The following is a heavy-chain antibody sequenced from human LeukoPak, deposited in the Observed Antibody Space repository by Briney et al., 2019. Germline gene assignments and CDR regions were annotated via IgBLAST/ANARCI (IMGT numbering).Heavy chain of an antibody. CDR1: GGSISSGGYS. V-gene: IGHV4-30-2*01. D-gene: IGHD3-3*01. CDR2: IYHSGST. J-gene: IGHJ6*02. Sequence: SQTLSLTCAVSGGSISSGGYSWSWIRQPPGKSLEWIGYIYHSGSTYYNPSLKSRVTISVDRSKNQFSLKLSSVTAADTAVYYCARDPRFLDYYYGMDVWGQGTTVTVSS. CDR3: ARDPRFLDYYYGMDV.